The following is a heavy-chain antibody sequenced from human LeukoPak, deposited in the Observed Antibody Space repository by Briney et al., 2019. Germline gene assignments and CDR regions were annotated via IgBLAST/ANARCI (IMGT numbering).Heavy chain of an antibody. CDR3: ARARTNNWYFDL. J-gene: IGHJ2*01. Sequence: ASVKVSCKASGYTFTGYYMHWVRQAPGQGLEWMGRINPNSGGTNYAQKFQGRVTMTRDTSISTAYMELRRLRSDDTAVYYCARARTNNWYFDLWGRGTLVTVSS. CDR2: INPNSGGT. D-gene: IGHD2-8*01. CDR1: GYTFTGYY. V-gene: IGHV1-2*06.